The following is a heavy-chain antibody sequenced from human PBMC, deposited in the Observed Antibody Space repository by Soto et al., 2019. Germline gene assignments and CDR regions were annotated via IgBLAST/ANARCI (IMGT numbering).Heavy chain of an antibody. V-gene: IGHV3-11*05. J-gene: IGHJ4*02. Sequence: GGSLRLSCAASGFTFTDYYMGWIRQAPGKGLECVSYISGSSSDTNYADSVKGRFTISRDNAKNSLYLHMNSLRAEDTAAYYCARARGSYSFDYWGQGTLVTVSS. D-gene: IGHD1-26*01. CDR2: ISGSSSDT. CDR3: ARARGSYSFDY. CDR1: GFTFTDYY.